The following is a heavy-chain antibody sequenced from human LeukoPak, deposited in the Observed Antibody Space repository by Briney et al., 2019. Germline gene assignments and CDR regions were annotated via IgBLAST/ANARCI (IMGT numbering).Heavy chain of an antibody. D-gene: IGHD6-13*01. J-gene: IGHJ4*02. CDR1: GYTFTSYG. V-gene: IGHV1-18*01. CDR2: ISAYNGNT. Sequence: ASVKVSCKASGYTFTSYGISWVRQAPGQGLEWMGWISAYNGNTNYAQKFQGWVTMTRDTSISTAYMELSSLRSEDTAVYYCATTYSSSWYGSGGFGYWGQGTLVTVFS. CDR3: ATTYSSSWYGSGGFGY.